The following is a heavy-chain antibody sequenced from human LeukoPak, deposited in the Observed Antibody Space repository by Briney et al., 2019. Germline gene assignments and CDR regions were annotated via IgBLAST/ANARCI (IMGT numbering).Heavy chain of an antibody. CDR2: ISANGGKT. J-gene: IGHJ4*02. CDR3: VKLAESFSDSRSDF. D-gene: IGHD3-22*01. Sequence: GGSLRLSCAASEFTFGRYAMSWVSQAPGKGLERVSAISANGGKTYYAVSVKGRFTISRDNSKNTLSLQMSGLRADDTAVYYCVKLAESFSDSRSDFWGQGTLVTVPS. CDR1: EFTFGRYA. V-gene: IGHV3-23*01.